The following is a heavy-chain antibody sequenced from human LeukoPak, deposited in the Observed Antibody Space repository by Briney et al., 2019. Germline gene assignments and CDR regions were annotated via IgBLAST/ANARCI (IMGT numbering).Heavy chain of an antibody. CDR1: GYSISSGYY. Sequence: SEALSLTCAVSGYSISSGYYWGWIRQPPGKGLEWIGSIYHSGSTYYNPSLKSRVTISVDTSKNQFSLKLSSVTAADTAVYYCYITMIVVVGNYFDYWGQGTLVTVSS. CDR3: YITMIVVVGNYFDY. CDR2: IYHSGST. D-gene: IGHD3-22*01. V-gene: IGHV4-38-2*01. J-gene: IGHJ4*02.